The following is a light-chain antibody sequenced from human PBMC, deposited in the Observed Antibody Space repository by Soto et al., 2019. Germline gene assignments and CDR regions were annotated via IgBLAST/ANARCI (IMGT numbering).Light chain of an antibody. J-gene: IGKJ5*01. V-gene: IGKV3-20*01. Sequence: EIVLTQSPGTLSLSPGERATLSFRASQSVSSNLAWYQQKPGQAPRLLIYGASNRATGIPDRFSGSGSGTDFTLTISRLEPEDFAVYYCQQYVSPPITFGQGTRLEI. CDR2: GAS. CDR1: QSVSSN. CDR3: QQYVSPPIT.